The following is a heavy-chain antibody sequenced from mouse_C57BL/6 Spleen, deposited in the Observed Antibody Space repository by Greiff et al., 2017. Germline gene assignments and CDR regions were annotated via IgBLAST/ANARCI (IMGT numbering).Heavy chain of an antibody. J-gene: IGHJ3*01. CDR3: ARGHDYDGFAY. CDR2: ISYDGSN. Sequence: EVKLVESGPGLVKPSQSLSLTCSVTGYSITSGYYWNWIRQFPGNKLEWMGYISYDGSNNYNPSLKNRISITRDTSKNQFFLKLNSVTTEDTATYYCARGHDYDGFAYWGQGTLVTVSA. CDR1: GYSITSGYY. V-gene: IGHV3-6*01. D-gene: IGHD2-4*01.